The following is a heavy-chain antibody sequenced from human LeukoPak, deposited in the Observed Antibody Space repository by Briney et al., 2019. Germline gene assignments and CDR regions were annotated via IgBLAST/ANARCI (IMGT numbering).Heavy chain of an antibody. V-gene: IGHV3-23*01. D-gene: IGHD3-22*01. J-gene: IGHJ4*02. CDR3: AKDRYDSSGTYYFDY. Sequence: GGSLRLSCAASGFAFSSYAMSWVRQAPGKGLKWVSAISGSGGSTSYADSVKGRFSISRANSKNTLYLQMNSLRAEDTAVYYCAKDRYDSSGTYYFDYWGQGTLVTVSS. CDR1: GFAFSSYA. CDR2: ISGSGGST.